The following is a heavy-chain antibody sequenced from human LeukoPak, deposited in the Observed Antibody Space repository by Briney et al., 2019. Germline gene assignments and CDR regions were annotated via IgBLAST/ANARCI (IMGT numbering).Heavy chain of an antibody. CDR2: ISSSSSYI. J-gene: IGHJ4*02. V-gene: IGHV3-21*01. Sequence: PGGSLRLSCAASGFTFSSYSMNWVRQAPGKGLEWVSCISSSSSYIYYADSVKGRFTISRDNAKNSLYLQMNSLRAEDTAVYYCARESTPSDIVVVPAAGFDYWGQGTLVTVSS. CDR1: GFTFSSYS. CDR3: ARESTPSDIVVVPAAGFDY. D-gene: IGHD2-2*01.